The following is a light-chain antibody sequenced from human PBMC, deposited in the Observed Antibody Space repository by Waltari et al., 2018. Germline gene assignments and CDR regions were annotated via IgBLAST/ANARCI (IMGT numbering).Light chain of an antibody. Sequence: QSVLTQPPSVSAAPGQQVSIPCSGSGSNIGNTFVSWYQQQLPGTAPKLLIYDNRKRPSGIPDRFSGSKSGTSATLAITGLQTGDEADYYCATWDNSLSAAVFGGGTKLTVL. CDR1: GSNIGNTF. CDR2: DNR. CDR3: ATWDNSLSAAV. V-gene: IGLV1-51*01. J-gene: IGLJ2*01.